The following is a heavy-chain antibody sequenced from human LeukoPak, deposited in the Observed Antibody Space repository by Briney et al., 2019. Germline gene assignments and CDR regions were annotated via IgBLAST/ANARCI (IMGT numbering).Heavy chain of an antibody. D-gene: IGHD4-11*01. J-gene: IGHJ4*02. Sequence: SETLSLTCTVSGGSISSYYWSWIRQPPGKGLEWIGYIYYSGSTNYNPSLKSRVTISVDTSKNRFSLKLSSVTAADTAVYYCARSRDSNYFDYWGQGTLVTVSS. CDR1: GGSISSYY. CDR2: IYYSGST. CDR3: ARSRDSNYFDY. V-gene: IGHV4-59*01.